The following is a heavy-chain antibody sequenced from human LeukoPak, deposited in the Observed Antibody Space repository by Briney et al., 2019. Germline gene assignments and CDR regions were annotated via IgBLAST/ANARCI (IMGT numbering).Heavy chain of an antibody. CDR2: IYYSGST. V-gene: IGHV4-31*03. CDR3: ARYDSSGYWNYFDY. J-gene: IGHJ4*02. Sequence: SETPSLTCTVSGGSISSGGYYWSWIRQHPGKGLEWIGYIYYSGSTYYNPSLKSRVTISVDTFKNQFSLKLSSVTAADTAVYYCARYDSSGYWNYFDYWGQGTLVTVSS. D-gene: IGHD3-22*01. CDR1: GGSISSGGYY.